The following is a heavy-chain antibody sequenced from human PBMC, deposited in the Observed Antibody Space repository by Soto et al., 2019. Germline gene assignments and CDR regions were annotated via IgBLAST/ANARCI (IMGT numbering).Heavy chain of an antibody. J-gene: IGHJ5*02. V-gene: IGHV4-39*01. D-gene: IGHD2-21*02. CDR2: IYYSGST. Sequence: SQTLSLTWSVSGGSISSSSYCWGRIRQPPGKGLEWIGSIYYSGSTYYNPSLKSRVTVSVDTSKNQFSLKLSSVTAADTAVYYCARHPSDFWFDPWGQGTLVTVSS. CDR1: GGSISSSSYC. CDR3: ARHPSDFWFDP.